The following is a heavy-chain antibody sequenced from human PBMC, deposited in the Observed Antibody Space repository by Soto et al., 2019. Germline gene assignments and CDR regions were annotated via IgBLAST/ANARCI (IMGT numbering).Heavy chain of an antibody. CDR3: ARGSATATTYYYYYYGMDV. J-gene: IGHJ6*02. Sequence: NPSETLSLTCTVSGGTISSYYWSWIRKTPGKGLEWNGYIYYSGSTNYNPSLKSRVTISVDTSNNQFSLKLSSVTAADTAVYYCARGSATATTYYYYYYGMDVWGQGTTVTVSS. CDR1: GGTISSYY. D-gene: IGHD2-21*02. V-gene: IGHV4-59*01. CDR2: IYYSGST.